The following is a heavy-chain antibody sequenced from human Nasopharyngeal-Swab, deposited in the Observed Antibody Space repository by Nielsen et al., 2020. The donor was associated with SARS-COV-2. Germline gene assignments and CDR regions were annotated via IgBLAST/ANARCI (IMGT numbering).Heavy chain of an antibody. D-gene: IGHD4-17*01. V-gene: IGHV4-61*01. CDR3: ARVLTTTVPIDY. J-gene: IGHJ4*02. CDR1: GGSVSSGSYY. CDR2: IYYSGST. Sequence: GSLRLSCTVSGGSVSSGSYYWIWIRQPPGKGLEWIGYIYYSGSTNYNPSLKSRVTISVDTSKNQFSLKLSSVTAADTAVYYCARVLTTTVPIDYWGQGTLVTVSS.